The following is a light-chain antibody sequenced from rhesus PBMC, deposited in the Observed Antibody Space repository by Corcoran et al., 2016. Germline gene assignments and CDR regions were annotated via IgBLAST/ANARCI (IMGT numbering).Light chain of an antibody. Sequence: DIQMTQSPSSLSASVVDRVTITCRASQAISSWLAWFQQKPGKAPNLLIYKASTLYSGVPSRFSGSGAGTDVTLTISSRQPEDLATYYCQQYNSVPLTFGGGTKVEIK. CDR3: QQYNSVPLT. V-gene: IGKV1-21*01. CDR2: KAS. J-gene: IGKJ4*01. CDR1: QAISSW.